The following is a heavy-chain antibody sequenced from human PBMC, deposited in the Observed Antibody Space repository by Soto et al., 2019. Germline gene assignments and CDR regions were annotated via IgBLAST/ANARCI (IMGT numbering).Heavy chain of an antibody. CDR2: IWYDGSSK. CDR3: ARVGGSLYYRHDHFYMDV. J-gene: IGHJ6*03. Sequence: GGSLRLSCAASGFTFSNYGIHWVRQAPGKGLVWVALIWYDGSSKYYADSVKGRFTISRDNSNNMLYLQMNSLRVEDTAVYYCARVGGSLYYRHDHFYMDVWGKGTTVTVSS. CDR1: GFTFSNYG. V-gene: IGHV3-33*01. D-gene: IGHD2-15*01.